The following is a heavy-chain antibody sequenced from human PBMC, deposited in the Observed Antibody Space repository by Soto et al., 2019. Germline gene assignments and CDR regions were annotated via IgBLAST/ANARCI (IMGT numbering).Heavy chain of an antibody. Sequence: PSETLSLTCTVSGGSISSSSYYWGWIRQPPGKGLEWIGYIYYSGSTYYNPSLKSRVTISVDTSKNQFSLKLSSVTAADTAVYYCARVPMATVTTVGGSDGMDVWGQGTTVTVSS. D-gene: IGHD4-17*01. CDR1: GGSISSSSYY. J-gene: IGHJ6*02. CDR2: IYYSGST. V-gene: IGHV4-39*07. CDR3: ARVPMATVTTVGGSDGMDV.